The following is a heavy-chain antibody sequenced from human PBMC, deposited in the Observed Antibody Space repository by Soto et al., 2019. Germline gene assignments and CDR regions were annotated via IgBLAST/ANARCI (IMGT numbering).Heavy chain of an antibody. CDR3: ARDTGGSDGVLDY. CDR2: VNTAGTNT. D-gene: IGHD5-12*01. CDR1: GFTVSDYG. Sequence: GGSLRLSCVASGFTVSDYGLSWVRQAPGKVPDWFSTVNTAGTNTHYADSVNGRVTISRDNSKTTLYLQMNNLRVDDTAIYYCARDTGGSDGVLDYWSQGTQVTLSS. J-gene: IGHJ4*02. V-gene: IGHV3-23*01.